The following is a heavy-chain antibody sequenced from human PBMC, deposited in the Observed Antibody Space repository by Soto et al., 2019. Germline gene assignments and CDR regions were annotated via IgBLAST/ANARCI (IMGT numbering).Heavy chain of an antibody. CDR2: INPSGGST. CDR1: GYTFTSYY. CDR3: ARASYAVRIFAWNDAFDI. D-gene: IGHD3-3*01. V-gene: IGHV1-46*01. J-gene: IGHJ3*02. Sequence: ASVEVSCKASGYTFTSYYMHWVRQAPGQGLEWMGIINPSGGSTSYAQKFQGRVTMTRDTSTSTVYMELSSLRSEDTAVYYCARASYAVRIFAWNDAFDIWGQGTMGTVSS.